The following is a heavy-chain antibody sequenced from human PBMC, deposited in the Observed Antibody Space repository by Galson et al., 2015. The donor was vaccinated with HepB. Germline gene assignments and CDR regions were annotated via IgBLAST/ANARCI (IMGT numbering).Heavy chain of an antibody. Sequence: SVKVSCKASGGTFSSFYINWVRQAPGQGLEWMGGIAPLFPTAHYAQKFEGRLTITADDSGNTVYMELSGLTSEDSAIYSCARGTAETTSAFDVWGQGTLVTVSS. CDR2: IAPLFPTA. V-gene: IGHV1-69*13. D-gene: IGHD6-25*01. CDR1: GGTFSSFY. CDR3: ARGTAETTSAFDV. J-gene: IGHJ3*01.